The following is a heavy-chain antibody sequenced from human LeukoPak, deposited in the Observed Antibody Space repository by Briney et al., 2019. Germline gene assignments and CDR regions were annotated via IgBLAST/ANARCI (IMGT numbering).Heavy chain of an antibody. CDR3: VRRSRNDFDF. J-gene: IGHJ4*02. D-gene: IGHD1-14*01. Sequence: GGSLRLSCAVSAFTFSSYWMHWVRQAPGKGLVWVSGINKDGSGTSYADSVKGRFTISRDNAKNTLYLQMNRLRAEDTALYFCVRRSRNDFDFWGQRTLVSVSS. CDR2: INKDGSGT. V-gene: IGHV3-74*01. CDR1: AFTFSSYW.